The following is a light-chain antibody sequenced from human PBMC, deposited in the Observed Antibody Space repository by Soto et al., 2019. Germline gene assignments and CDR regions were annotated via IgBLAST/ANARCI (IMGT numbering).Light chain of an antibody. J-gene: IGKJ4*01. CDR2: DVS. CDR3: QQYNSYSLT. V-gene: IGKV1-5*01. Sequence: DIQMPQSPSTLSASVGDRVTITCRTSQTLSSCLAWYQQKPGKAPNLLIYDVSSLESGVPSRFSGSGSGTEFTLTISSVQPDDLATYYCQQYNSYSLTFGGGTKVESK. CDR1: QTLSSC.